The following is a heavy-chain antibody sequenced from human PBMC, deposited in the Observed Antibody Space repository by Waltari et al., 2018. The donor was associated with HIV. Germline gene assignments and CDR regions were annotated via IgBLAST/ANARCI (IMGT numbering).Heavy chain of an antibody. V-gene: IGHV3-53*01. D-gene: IGHD3-9*01. Sequence: VQLVESGGGVVQPGRSLRLSCAASGFTVSSNYMSWVRQAPGKGLEWVSVIYSGGSTYYADSVKGRFTISRDNSKNTLYLQMNSLRAEDTAVYYCARGGYFDWLLNYWGQGTLVTVSS. CDR2: IYSGGST. CDR1: GFTVSSNY. CDR3: ARGGYFDWLLNY. J-gene: IGHJ4*02.